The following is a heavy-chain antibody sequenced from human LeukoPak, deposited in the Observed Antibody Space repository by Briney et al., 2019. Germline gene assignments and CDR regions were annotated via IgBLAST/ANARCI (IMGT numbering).Heavy chain of an antibody. J-gene: IGHJ4*02. CDR1: GFTFSSYA. CDR2: ISGSGGST. D-gene: IGHD6-19*01. V-gene: IGHV3-23*01. CDR3: AKEGGAAAVAGVFDY. Sequence: PGGPLRLSCAASGFTFSSYAMSWVRQAPGKGLEWVSAISGSGGSTYYADSVKGRFTISRDNSKNTVYLQVNSLRAKDTAVYYCAKEGGAAAVAGVFDYWGQGTLVTVSS.